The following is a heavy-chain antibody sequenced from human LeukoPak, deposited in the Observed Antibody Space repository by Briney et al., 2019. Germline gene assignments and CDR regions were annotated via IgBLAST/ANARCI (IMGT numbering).Heavy chain of an antibody. J-gene: IGHJ4*02. CDR2: IYYSGST. V-gene: IGHV4-61*01. Sequence: SETLSLTCTVSGGSVSSGSYYWSWIRQPPGKGLEWIGYIYYSGSTNYNPSLKSRVTISVDTSKNQFSLKLSSVTAADTAVYYCARGAIQPDYWGQGTLVTVSS. D-gene: IGHD5-18*01. CDR3: ARGAIQPDY. CDR1: GGSVSSGSYY.